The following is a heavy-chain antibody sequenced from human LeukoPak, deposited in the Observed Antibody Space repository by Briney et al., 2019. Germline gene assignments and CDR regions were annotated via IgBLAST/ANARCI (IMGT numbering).Heavy chain of an antibody. D-gene: IGHD5-18*01. CDR3: ARGIQPFPYYYYGMDV. CDR2: IYTSGST. CDR1: GGSISSYY. V-gene: IGHV4-4*07. J-gene: IGHJ6*02. Sequence: SETLSHTCTVSGGSISSYYWSWIRQPAGKGLEWIGRIYTSGSTNYNPSLKSRVTMSVDTSKNQFSLKLSSVTAADTAVYYCARGIQPFPYYYYGMDVWGQGTTVTVSS.